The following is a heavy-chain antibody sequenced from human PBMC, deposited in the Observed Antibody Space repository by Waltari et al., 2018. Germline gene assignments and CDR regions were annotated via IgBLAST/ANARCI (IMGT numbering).Heavy chain of an antibody. CDR1: GYSIRSGYY. J-gene: IGHJ4*02. V-gene: IGHV4-38-2*01. D-gene: IGHD6-6*01. CDR3: ARRVSIAAQYYFDY. Sequence: QVQLQESGPGLVKPSETLSLTCAVSGYSIRSGYYWGWIRQPPGKGLEWIGGINHSGSTYYNPSLKSRVTILVDTSKNQFSLILSSVTAADTAVYYCARRVSIAAQYYFDYWGQGTLVTVSS. CDR2: INHSGST.